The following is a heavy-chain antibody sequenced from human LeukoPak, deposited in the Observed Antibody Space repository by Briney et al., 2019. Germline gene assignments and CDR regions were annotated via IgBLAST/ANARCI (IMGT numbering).Heavy chain of an antibody. CDR3: AIGQREYYDILTGYWMLDY. J-gene: IGHJ4*02. CDR1: GYTFTGYY. V-gene: IGHV1-2*02. Sequence: ASVKVSCKASGYTFTGYYMHWVRQAPGQGLEWMGWINPNSGGTNYAQKFQGRVTMTRDTSISAAYMELSRLRSDDTAVYYCAIGQREYYDILTGYWMLDYWGQGTLVTVSS. CDR2: INPNSGGT. D-gene: IGHD3-9*01.